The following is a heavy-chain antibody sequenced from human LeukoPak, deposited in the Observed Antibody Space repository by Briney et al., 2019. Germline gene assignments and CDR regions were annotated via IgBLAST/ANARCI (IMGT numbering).Heavy chain of an antibody. D-gene: IGHD5-18*01. V-gene: IGHV3-21*01. Sequence: SISSSTNNINYPVSVTCRFTISRDNAKNSLYLQMNSLRAEDTAVYYCARDERGYSYGHFDYWGQGTLVTVSS. CDR2: ISSSTNNI. J-gene: IGHJ4*02. CDR3: ARDERGYSYGHFDY.